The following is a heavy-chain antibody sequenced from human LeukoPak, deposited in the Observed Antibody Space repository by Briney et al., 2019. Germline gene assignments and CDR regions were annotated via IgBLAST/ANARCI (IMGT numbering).Heavy chain of an antibody. CDR2: IYHNGGT. CDR1: GGSISGYY. CDR3: ARAHYDYVWGSYRPYWYFDL. J-gene: IGHJ2*01. D-gene: IGHD3-16*02. V-gene: IGHV4-59*08. Sequence: SETLTLTCTVSGGSISGYYWSWIRQPPGKGLEWIGYIYHNGGTNYNPSLQSRLTISVDTSKNQFSLKLSSVTAADTAVYYCARAHYDYVWGSYRPYWYFDLWGRGTLVTVSS.